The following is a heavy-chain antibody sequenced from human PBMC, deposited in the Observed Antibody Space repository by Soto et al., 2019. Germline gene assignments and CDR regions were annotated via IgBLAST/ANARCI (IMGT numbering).Heavy chain of an antibody. Sequence: QVHLVHSGVEVKNPGSPVKVSCKVSGGTFTTYAFTWVRRPPEKGLEWMGGIIPIFGPANYAQKFQGRVPITADEATSTAYMELSSLRSEDAAVYYCARAGERYCSGGSCYSAWNYGMDVWGQGTTVTVSS. D-gene: IGHD2-15*01. CDR2: IIPIFGPA. J-gene: IGHJ6*02. CDR3: ARAGERYCSGGSCYSAWNYGMDV. CDR1: GGTFTTYA. V-gene: IGHV1-69*01.